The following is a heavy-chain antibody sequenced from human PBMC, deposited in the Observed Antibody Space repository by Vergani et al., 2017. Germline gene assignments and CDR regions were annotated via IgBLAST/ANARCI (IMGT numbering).Heavy chain of an antibody. CDR2: IYYSGLT. V-gene: IGHV4-39*01. D-gene: IGHD6-19*01. Sequence: QLQLQQSGPGLVKPSETLFLTCTVSADSISSGSYYWGWIRQPPGKSLDWIGSIYYSGLTDYNPSLKSRVAISVDTSKNQFSLKVTSVTAADTAVYFCARQRPGSGWSPGDFDDWGQGILVTVSS. CDR1: ADSISSGSYY. J-gene: IGHJ4*02. CDR3: ARQRPGSGWSPGDFDD.